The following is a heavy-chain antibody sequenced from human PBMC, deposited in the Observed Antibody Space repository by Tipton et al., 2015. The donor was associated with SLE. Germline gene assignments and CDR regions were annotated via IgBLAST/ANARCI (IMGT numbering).Heavy chain of an antibody. CDR1: GYSISSGYY. D-gene: IGHD6-19*01. Sequence: TLSLTCTVSGYSISSGYYWGWIRQPPGKGLEWIGSIYHSGSTYYNPSLKSRVTISVDTSKNQFSLKLSSVTAADTAVYYCARLRSDWQMTDYYFDYWGQGTLVTVSS. J-gene: IGHJ4*02. CDR2: IYHSGST. V-gene: IGHV4-38-2*02. CDR3: ARLRSDWQMTDYYFDY.